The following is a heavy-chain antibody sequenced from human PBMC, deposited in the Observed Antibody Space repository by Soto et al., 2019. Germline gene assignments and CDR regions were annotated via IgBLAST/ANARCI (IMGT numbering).Heavy chain of an antibody. V-gene: IGHV3-30*03. CDR3: ATQAMVQTPNEGYYMDV. CDR2: ISYDGSNK. Sequence: GGSLRLSCAASGFTFSSYGMHWVRQAPGKGLEWVAVISYDGSNKYYADSVKGRFTISRDNSKNTLYLQMNSLRAEDTAVYYCATQAMVQTPNEGYYMDVWGKGTTVTVSS. J-gene: IGHJ6*03. D-gene: IGHD5-18*01. CDR1: GFTFSSYG.